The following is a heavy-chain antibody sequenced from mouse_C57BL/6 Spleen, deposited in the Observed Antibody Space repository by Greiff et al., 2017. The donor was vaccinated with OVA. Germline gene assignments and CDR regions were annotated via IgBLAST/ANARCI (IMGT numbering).Heavy chain of an antibody. CDR1: GFTFSSYA. CDR3: ARDQGYSNYVAMDY. D-gene: IGHD2-5*01. Sequence: EVQLVESGGGLVKPGGSLKLSCAASGFTFSSYAMSWVRQTPEKRLEWVATISDGGSYTYYPDNVKGRFTISRDNAKNNLYLQMSHLKSEDTAMYYCARDQGYSNYVAMDYWGQGTSVTVSS. CDR2: ISDGGSYT. J-gene: IGHJ4*01. V-gene: IGHV5-4*01.